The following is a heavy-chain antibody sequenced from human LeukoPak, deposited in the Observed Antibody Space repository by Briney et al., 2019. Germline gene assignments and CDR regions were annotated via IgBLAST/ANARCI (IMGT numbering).Heavy chain of an antibody. V-gene: IGHV4-30-2*01. CDR3: AYRRYCSGGSCYSDDYGDYFDY. Sequence: PSETLSLTCAVSGGSISSGGYSWSWIRQPPGKGLEWIGYIYHSGSTYYNPSLKSRVTISVDRSKNQFSLKLSSVTAADTAVYYCAYRRYCSGGSCYSDDYGDYFDYWGQGTLVTVSS. D-gene: IGHD2-15*01. CDR1: GGSISSGGYS. J-gene: IGHJ4*02. CDR2: IYHSGST.